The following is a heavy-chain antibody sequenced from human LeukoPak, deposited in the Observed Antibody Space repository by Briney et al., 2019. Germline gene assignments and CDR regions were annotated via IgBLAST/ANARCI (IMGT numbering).Heavy chain of an antibody. J-gene: IGHJ4*02. Sequence: PSETLSLTCTVSGDSLSSHYWSWIRQPPGKGLEWIGYIYGSGSTHYDPSLRSRVTISEDTSKNQFSLKLTSVTAADTAVYYCARGGSAAKYYFDSWGQGTLVTVSS. V-gene: IGHV4-59*08. CDR2: IYGSGST. CDR1: GDSLSSHY. D-gene: IGHD6-13*01. CDR3: ARGGSAAKYYFDS.